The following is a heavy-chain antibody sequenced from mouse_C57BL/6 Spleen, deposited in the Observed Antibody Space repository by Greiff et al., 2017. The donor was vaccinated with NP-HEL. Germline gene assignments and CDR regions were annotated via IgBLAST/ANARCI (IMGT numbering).Heavy chain of an antibody. CDR2: INPSTGGT. D-gene: IGHD1-1*01. Sequence: VQLKQSGPELVKPGASVKISCKASGYSFTGYYMNWVKQSPEKSLEWIGEINPSTGGTTYNQKFKAKATLTVDKSSSTAYMQLKSLTSEDSAVYYCASPHDYGSSYVAWFAYWGQGTLVTVSA. J-gene: IGHJ3*01. CDR3: ASPHDYGSSYVAWFAY. CDR1: GYSFTGYY. V-gene: IGHV1-42*01.